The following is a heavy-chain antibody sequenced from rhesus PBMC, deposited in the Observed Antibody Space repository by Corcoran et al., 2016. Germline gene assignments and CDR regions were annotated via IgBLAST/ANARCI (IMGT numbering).Heavy chain of an antibody. Sequence: QLQLQESGPGLVTPSETLSLTCAVSDYSISSHYWSWNRQPPGKGLEWIGYIYGSSGSTYYNPSLKSRVTISTDTSKNQFSLKLSSVTAADTAVYYCARETWDSSWTYGVDSWGQGVVVTVSS. CDR2: IYGSSGST. D-gene: IGHD6-13*01. CDR1: DYSISSHY. V-gene: IGHV4-165*01. J-gene: IGHJ6*01. CDR3: ARETWDSSWTYGVDS.